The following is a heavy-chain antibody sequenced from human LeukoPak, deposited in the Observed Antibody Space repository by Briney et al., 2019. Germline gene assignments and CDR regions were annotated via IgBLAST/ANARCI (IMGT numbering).Heavy chain of an antibody. V-gene: IGHV3-23*01. CDR3: AKAPVTTCSGAYCYPFDY. D-gene: IGHD2-15*01. J-gene: IGHJ4*02. Sequence: GGSLRLSCEVSGFTFNSYVMSWVRRAPGKGLEWVSAITFSGNKYHADSVKGRFTISRDSSKNKLYLQMNSLRAGDAAVYYCAKAPVTTCSGAYCYPFDYWSQGTLVTVSS. CDR1: GFTFNSYV. CDR2: ITFSGNK.